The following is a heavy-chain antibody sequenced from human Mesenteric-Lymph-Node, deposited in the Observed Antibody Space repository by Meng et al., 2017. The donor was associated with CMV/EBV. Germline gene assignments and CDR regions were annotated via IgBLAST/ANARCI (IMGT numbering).Heavy chain of an antibody. CDR1: GYTFTSYD. V-gene: IGHV1-8*03. J-gene: IGHJ4*02. Sequence: KASGYTFTSYDINWVRQATGQGLEWMGWMNPNSGNTGYAQKFQGRVTITRNTSISTAYMELSSLRSDDTAVYYCQIGDDSRGYYDEYWGQGTLVTVSS. D-gene: IGHD3-22*01. CDR3: QIGDDSRGYYDEY. CDR2: MNPNSGNT.